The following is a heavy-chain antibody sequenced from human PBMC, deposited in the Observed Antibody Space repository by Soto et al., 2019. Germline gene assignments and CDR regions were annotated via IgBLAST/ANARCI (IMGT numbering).Heavy chain of an antibody. Sequence: ASAKVSCKTSGYSFTNYFLHWVRQAPGQGLEWMGIINPSDGSTRYAQRIQGRVTMARDTSTGTVYMELSSLRSEDTAVYYCARGYGSGTYYEHWGQGTLVTVSS. CDR1: GYSFTNYF. V-gene: IGHV1-46*01. CDR3: ARGYGSGTYYEH. CDR2: INPSDGST. J-gene: IGHJ4*02. D-gene: IGHD3-10*01.